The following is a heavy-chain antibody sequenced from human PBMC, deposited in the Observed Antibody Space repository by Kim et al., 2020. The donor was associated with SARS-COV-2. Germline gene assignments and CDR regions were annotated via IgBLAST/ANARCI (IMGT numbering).Heavy chain of an antibody. J-gene: IGHJ6*02. CDR2: MNPNSGNT. D-gene: IGHD3-10*01. CDR1: GYTFTSYD. V-gene: IGHV1-8*01. Sequence: ASVKVSCKASGYTFTSYDINWVRQATGQGLEWMGWMNPNSGNTGYAQKFQGRVTMTRNTSISTAYMELSSLRSEDTAVYYCAATHPLAPTGSGRYYYYGMDVWGQGTTVTVSS. CDR3: AATHPLAPTGSGRYYYYGMDV.